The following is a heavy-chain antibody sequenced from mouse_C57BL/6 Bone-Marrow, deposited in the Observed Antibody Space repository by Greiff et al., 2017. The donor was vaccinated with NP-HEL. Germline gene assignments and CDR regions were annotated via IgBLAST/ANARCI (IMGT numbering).Heavy chain of an antibody. Sequence: EVQLQQSGTVLARPGASVKMSCKTSGYTFTSYWMHWVKQRPGQGLEWIGAIYPGNSDTSYNQKFKGKAKLTAVTSASTAYMELSSLTNEDSAVYYCTTYYYGSSSWFAYWGQGTLVTVSA. J-gene: IGHJ3*01. CDR2: IYPGNSDT. CDR3: TTYYYGSSSWFAY. V-gene: IGHV1-5*01. D-gene: IGHD1-1*01. CDR1: GYTFTSYW.